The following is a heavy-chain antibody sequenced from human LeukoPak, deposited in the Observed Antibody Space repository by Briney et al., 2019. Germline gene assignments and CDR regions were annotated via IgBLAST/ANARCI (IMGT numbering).Heavy chain of an antibody. D-gene: IGHD3-9*01. CDR2: ISGSGGST. J-gene: IGHJ6*02. CDR3: AKDLQELRYFDWLLPDYYYYGMDV. V-gene: IGHV3-23*01. Sequence: PGGSLRLSCAASGFTFSSYAMSWVRQAPGKGLEWVSAISGSGGSTYYADSVKGRFTISRDNSKNTLYLQMNSLRAEDTAVYYCAKDLQELRYFDWLLPDYYYYGMDVWGQGTTVTVSS. CDR1: GFTFSSYA.